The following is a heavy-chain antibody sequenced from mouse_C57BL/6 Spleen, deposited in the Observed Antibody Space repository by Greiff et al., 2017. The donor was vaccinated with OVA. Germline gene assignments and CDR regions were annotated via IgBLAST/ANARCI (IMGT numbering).Heavy chain of an antibody. CDR2: IWSGGST. Sequence: VHLVESGPGLVQPSQSLSITCTVSGFSLTSYGVHWVRQSPGKGLEWLGVIWSGGSTDYNAAFISRLSISKDNSKSQVFFKMNSLQADDTAIYYCARKEGYYYAMDYWGQGTSVTVSS. V-gene: IGHV2-2*01. CDR3: ARKEGYYYAMDY. CDR1: GFSLTSYG. J-gene: IGHJ4*01.